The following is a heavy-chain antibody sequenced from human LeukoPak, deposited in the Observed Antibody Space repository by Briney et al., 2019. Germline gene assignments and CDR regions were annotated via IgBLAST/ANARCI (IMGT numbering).Heavy chain of an antibody. CDR2: INSDGSST. CDR3: ARGIAAPGRDY. V-gene: IGHV3-74*01. CDR1: GFTFSSYW. D-gene: IGHD6-13*01. J-gene: IGHJ4*02. Sequence: GGSLRLSCAVSGFTFSSYWMHWVRQAPGKGPVWVSRINSDGSSTSYADSVKGRFSISRDNAKNTLYLQMNSLRAEDTAVYYCARGIAAPGRDYWGQGTLVTVSS.